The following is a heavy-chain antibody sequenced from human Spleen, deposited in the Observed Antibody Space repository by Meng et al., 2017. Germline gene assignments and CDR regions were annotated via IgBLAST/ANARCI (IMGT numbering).Heavy chain of an antibody. J-gene: IGHJ4*02. CDR1: GYTFTYYT. D-gene: IGHD4-11*01. V-gene: IGHV1-3*01. Sequence: QVQIGQSGAEVKKPGASVKVSCKASGYTFTYYTIHWVRQAPGQRLEWMGWINAGNGNTKYSQKFQGRVTITRDTSASTAYMELSSLKSEDTAVYYCARGPTTMAHDFDYWGQGTLVTVSS. CDR2: INAGNGNT. CDR3: ARGPTTMAHDFDY.